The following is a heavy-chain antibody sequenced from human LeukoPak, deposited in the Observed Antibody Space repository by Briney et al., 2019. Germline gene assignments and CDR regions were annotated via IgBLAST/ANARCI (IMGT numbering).Heavy chain of an antibody. Sequence: ASVKVSCEASGYTFTGYYMHWVRQAPGQGLEWMGWINPNSGGTNYAQKFQGRVTMTRDTSISTAYMELSRLRSDDTAVYYCARHKITMTQGYYYYGMDVWGQGTTVTVSS. CDR3: ARHKITMTQGYYYYGMDV. CDR2: INPNSGGT. D-gene: IGHD3-3*01. J-gene: IGHJ6*02. CDR1: GYTFTGYY. V-gene: IGHV1-2*02.